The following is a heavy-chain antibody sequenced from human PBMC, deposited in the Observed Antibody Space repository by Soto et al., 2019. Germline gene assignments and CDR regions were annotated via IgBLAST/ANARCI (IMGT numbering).Heavy chain of an antibody. V-gene: IGHV3-33*01. CDR3: ATGPYYYGSGSLDL. CDR1: GFTFSSYG. Sequence: GGSLRLSCAASGFTFSSYGMHWVRQAPGKGLEWVAVIWYDGSNKYYADSVKGRFTISRDNSKNTLYLQMNSLRAEDTAVYYCATGPYYYGSGSLDLWGQGTLVTAPQ. D-gene: IGHD3-10*01. CDR2: IWYDGSNK. J-gene: IGHJ4*02.